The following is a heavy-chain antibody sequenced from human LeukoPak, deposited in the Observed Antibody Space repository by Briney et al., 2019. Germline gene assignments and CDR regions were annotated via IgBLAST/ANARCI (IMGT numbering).Heavy chain of an antibody. Sequence: SETLSLTCTVSGDSISTSSYYWGWIRHPPGKGLEWLGSIYYSGSTYYNPSLKSRVTISVDTSKNQFSLNLYSVTAADTAVFYYARSYYYDYRQIDYWGQGTLVTVSS. CDR1: GDSISTSSYY. V-gene: IGHV4-39*01. CDR2: IYYSGST. CDR3: ARSYYYDYRQIDY. D-gene: IGHD3-22*01. J-gene: IGHJ4*02.